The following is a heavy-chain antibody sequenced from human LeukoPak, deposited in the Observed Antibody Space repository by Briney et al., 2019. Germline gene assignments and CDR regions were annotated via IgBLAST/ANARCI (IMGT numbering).Heavy chain of an antibody. J-gene: IGHJ6*02. Sequence: SETLSLTCAVYGGSFSGYYWRWIRQPPGKGLEWIGEINHGGSTNYNSSLKSRVTTSVDTSKNQFSLKLSSVTAADTAVYYCARGYTGYYYYYGMDVWGQGTTVAVS. CDR3: ARGYTGYYYYYGMDV. D-gene: IGHD1-1*01. CDR2: INHGGST. V-gene: IGHV4-34*01. CDR1: GGSFSGYY.